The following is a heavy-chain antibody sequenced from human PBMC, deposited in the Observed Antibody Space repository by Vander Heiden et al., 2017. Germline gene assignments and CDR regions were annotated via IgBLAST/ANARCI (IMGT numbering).Heavy chain of an antibody. Sequence: QVQLVQSGAEVKKSGPSVKVSCKAPGYTFPGYDRHWVRQATEQWLERMGWINPNSGGTNYAQKFQGRVTMTRDTSISTADMELSRLRSDDTAVYYCARALYNWNLSWFDPWGQGTLVTVSS. J-gene: IGHJ5*02. CDR2: INPNSGGT. CDR1: GYTFPGYD. V-gene: IGHV1-2*02. D-gene: IGHD1-20*01. CDR3: ARALYNWNLSWFDP.